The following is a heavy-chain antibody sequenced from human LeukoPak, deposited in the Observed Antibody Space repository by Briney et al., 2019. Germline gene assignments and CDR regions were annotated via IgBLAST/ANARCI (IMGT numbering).Heavy chain of an antibody. J-gene: IGHJ4*02. Sequence: GGSLRLSCAASGFTVSSNYMSWVRQAPGKGLEWVSVIYSGGSTYYADSVKGRFTISRDNSKNTLYLQMNSLRAEDTAVYYCARGGVDSSGYYSDYWGQGTLVTVSS. V-gene: IGHV3-53*01. CDR2: IYSGGST. CDR1: GFTVSSNY. CDR3: ARGGVDSSGYYSDY. D-gene: IGHD3-22*01.